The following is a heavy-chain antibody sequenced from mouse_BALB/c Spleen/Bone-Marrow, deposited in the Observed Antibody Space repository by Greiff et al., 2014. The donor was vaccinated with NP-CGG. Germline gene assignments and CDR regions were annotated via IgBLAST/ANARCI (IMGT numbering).Heavy chain of an antibody. CDR3: ARYLYGYTVTFDY. V-gene: IGHV14-3*02. CDR1: GFNIKDTY. J-gene: IGHJ2*01. CDR2: IDPANGNT. D-gene: IGHD1-2*01. Sequence: EVKLQESGAELVKPGASVKLSCTASGFNIKDTYMHWVKQRPEQGLEWIGRIDPANGNTKYDPKFQGKATITADTSSNTAYLQLSSLTSEDTAVYYCARYLYGYTVTFDYWGQGTTLTVSS.